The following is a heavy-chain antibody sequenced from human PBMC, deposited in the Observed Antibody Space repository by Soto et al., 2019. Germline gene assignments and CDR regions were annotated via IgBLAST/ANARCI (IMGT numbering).Heavy chain of an antibody. CDR1: GGSINLYY. V-gene: IGHV4-59*01. CDR3: AGSYRHTSYFDY. Sequence: PSETLSLTCTVSGGSINLYYWSWIRQPPGKELEWIGNVYYSGSTNYNPSLKSRVTISVDTSKNQFSLKLTSVTAADTAVYYCAGSYRHTSYFDYWGQGTLVTVSS. D-gene: IGHD3-16*02. CDR2: VYYSGST. J-gene: IGHJ4*02.